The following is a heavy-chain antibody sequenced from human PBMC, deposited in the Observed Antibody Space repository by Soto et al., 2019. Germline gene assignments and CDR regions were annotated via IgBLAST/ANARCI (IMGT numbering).Heavy chain of an antibody. J-gene: IGHJ3*02. CDR3: ARDYNINDAFDI. Sequence: SETLSLTCTVSGGSISSGGYYWSWIRQHPGKGLEWIGYIYYSGSTYYNPSLKSRVTISVDTSKNQFSLKLSSVTAADTAVYYCARDYNINDAFDIWGQGTMVTVSS. D-gene: IGHD3-10*01. CDR1: GGSISSGGYY. V-gene: IGHV4-31*03. CDR2: IYYSGST.